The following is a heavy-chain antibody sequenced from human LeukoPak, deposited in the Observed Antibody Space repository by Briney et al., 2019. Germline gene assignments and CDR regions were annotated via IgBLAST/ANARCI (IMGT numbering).Heavy chain of an antibody. CDR1: GGSISSYY. J-gene: IGHJ4*02. Sequence: SETLSLTCTVSGGSISSYYWSWIRQTPGKGLEWIGYVYSSGSTNYNPSLKSRVTISVDTSKNQFSLKLSSVTAADTAVYYCARHLRSGYYYVFDYWGQGTLVTVSS. V-gene: IGHV4-59*08. CDR3: ARHLRSGYYYVFDY. D-gene: IGHD3-22*01. CDR2: VYSSGST.